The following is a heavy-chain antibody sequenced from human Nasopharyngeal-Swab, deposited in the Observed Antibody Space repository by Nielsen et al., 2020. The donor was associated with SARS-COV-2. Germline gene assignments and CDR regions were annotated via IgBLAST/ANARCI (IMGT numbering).Heavy chain of an antibody. Sequence: GESLKISCAASGFTFSSYAMSWVRQAPGKGLEWVSAISGSGGSTYYADSVKGRFTISRDNSKNTLYLQMNSLRAEDTAVYYCAKGTRGQELVPGYYYGMDVWGQGTTVTVSS. J-gene: IGHJ6*02. D-gene: IGHD6-13*01. CDR3: AKGTRGQELVPGYYYGMDV. V-gene: IGHV3-23*01. CDR1: GFTFSSYA. CDR2: ISGSGGST.